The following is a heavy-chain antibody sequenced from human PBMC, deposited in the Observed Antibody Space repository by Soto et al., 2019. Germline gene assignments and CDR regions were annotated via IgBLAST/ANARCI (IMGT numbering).Heavy chain of an antibody. CDR1: GYPFTSYY. D-gene: IGHD3-16*02. J-gene: IGHJ6*02. CDR2: INPSGGTT. Sequence: GASVKVSCKASGYPFTSYYIHCVRQAPRQGLEWMGLINPSGGTTASAQKFQGRVTMTRDTSTSTVYMELSSLRSEDTAVYFCARLSPRYYHYGMDVWGQGTTVTVSS. CDR3: ARLSPRYYHYGMDV. V-gene: IGHV1-46*01.